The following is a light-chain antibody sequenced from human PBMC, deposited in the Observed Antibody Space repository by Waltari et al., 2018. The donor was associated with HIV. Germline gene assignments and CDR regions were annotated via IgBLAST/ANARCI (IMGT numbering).Light chain of an antibody. Sequence: QSALTQPASVSGSPGQSINISCTGTTSDVGAYNFVSWYQQYPGKAPQLLISEVSNRPSGVSNRFSGSKSANTASLSISGLQAEDEADYYCSSYTSSSTLVVFGGGTKLTVL. V-gene: IGLV2-14*01. CDR1: TSDVGAYNF. J-gene: IGLJ2*01. CDR3: SSYTSSSTLVV. CDR2: EVS.